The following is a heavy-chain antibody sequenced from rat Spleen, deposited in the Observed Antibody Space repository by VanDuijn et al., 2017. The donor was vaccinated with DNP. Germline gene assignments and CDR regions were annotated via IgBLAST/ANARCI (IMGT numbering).Heavy chain of an antibody. CDR2: IGSAAYAP. J-gene: IGHJ2*01. CDR1: GFTLSDYY. V-gene: IGHV5-22*01. Sequence: EVQLVESGGGLVQPGRSLKLSCAASGFTLSDYYMAWVRQAPTKGLEWVAYIGSAAYAPYYGDSVKGRFTISRDNAKSTLYLQMNSLRSEDMATYYCVRWNSGHFDYWGQGVMVTVSS. D-gene: IGHD4-3*01. CDR3: VRWNSGHFDY.